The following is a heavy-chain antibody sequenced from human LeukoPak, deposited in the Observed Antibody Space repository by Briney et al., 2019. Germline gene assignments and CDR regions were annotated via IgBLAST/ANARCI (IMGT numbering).Heavy chain of an antibody. CDR1: GYSFTSYC. D-gene: IGHD2-2*01. CDR3: ARPYCSSTSCYGYFDY. CDR2: IYPGDSDT. J-gene: IGHJ4*02. Sequence: GESLKISCKGSGYSFTSYCIGWVRQMPGKGLEWMGIIYPGDSDTRYSPSFQGQVTISADKSISTAYLQWSSLKASDTATYYCARPYCSSTSCYGYFDYWGQGTLVTVSS. V-gene: IGHV5-51*01.